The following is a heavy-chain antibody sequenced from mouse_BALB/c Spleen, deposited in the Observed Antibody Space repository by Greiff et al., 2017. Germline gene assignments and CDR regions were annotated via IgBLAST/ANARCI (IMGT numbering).Heavy chain of an antibody. V-gene: IGHV1S22*01. CDR2: IYPGSGST. J-gene: IGHJ4*01. CDR1: GYSFTSYW. CDR3: TRGSCPSYAMGY. Sequence: LQQPGSELVRPAPSVKLSCKASGYSFTSYWMHWVKQRHGQGLEWIGIIYPGSGSTNYDEKFKSKGTLTVDTSSSTAYMHLSSLTSEDSAVYYCTRGSCPSYAMGYWGQGTSGTVAS.